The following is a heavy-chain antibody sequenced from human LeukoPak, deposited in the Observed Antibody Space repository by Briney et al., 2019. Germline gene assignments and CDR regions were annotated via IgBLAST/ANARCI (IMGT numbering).Heavy chain of an antibody. V-gene: IGHV4-4*09. J-gene: IGHJ6*03. D-gene: IGHD7-27*01. CDR3: ASSLTAYYMDV. CDR2: IYTSGST. Sequence: PSETLSLTCTVSGGSISSYYWSWIRQPPGKGLEWIGYIYTSGSTNYNPSLKSRVTISVDTSKNQFSLKLSSVTAADTAVYYCASSLTAYYMDVWGKGTTITVSS. CDR1: GGSISSYY.